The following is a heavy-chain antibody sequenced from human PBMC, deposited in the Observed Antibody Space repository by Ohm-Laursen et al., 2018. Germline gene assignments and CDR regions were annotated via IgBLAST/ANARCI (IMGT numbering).Heavy chain of an antibody. J-gene: IGHJ4*02. D-gene: IGHD1-1*01. CDR2: ISYDGSNK. Sequence: SLRLSCAASGFTFSSYGMHWVRQAPGKGLEWVAVISYDGSNKYYVDSVKGRFTISRDNAKNSLYLQMNSLRAEDTAVYSCARDTSLDYWGQGTLVTVAS. CDR3: ARDTSLDY. CDR1: GFTFSSYG. V-gene: IGHV3-30*03.